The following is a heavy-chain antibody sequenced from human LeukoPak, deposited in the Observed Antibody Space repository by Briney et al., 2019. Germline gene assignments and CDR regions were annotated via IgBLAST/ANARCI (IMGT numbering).Heavy chain of an antibody. CDR2: IYYSGST. V-gene: IGHV4-39*07. D-gene: IGHD3-10*01. CDR1: GGSISSSSYY. J-gene: IGHJ4*02. Sequence: SETLSLTCTVSGGSISSSSYYWGWIRQPPGKGLEWIGSIYYSGSTYYNPSLKSRVTISVDTSKNQFSLKLSSVTAADTAVYYCTTDRLDPFTMALDYWGQGTLVTVAS. CDR3: TTDRLDPFTMALDY.